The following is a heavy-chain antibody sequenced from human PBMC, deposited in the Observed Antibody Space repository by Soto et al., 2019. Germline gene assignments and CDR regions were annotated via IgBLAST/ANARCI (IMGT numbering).Heavy chain of an antibody. CDR3: AGCLADGTCAY. J-gene: IGHJ4*02. CDR1: GYTFTSYG. D-gene: IGHD2-15*01. CDR2: ISAYNGNT. V-gene: IGHV1-18*01. Sequence: QVQLVQSGAEVKKPGASVKVSCKASGYTFTSYGISWARQAPGQGLEWMGWISAYNGNTNDAQKLQVRVTMSTDTPTRTTYMELSRVRADDTGVYYCAGCLADGTCAYWGKGNLVTVPS.